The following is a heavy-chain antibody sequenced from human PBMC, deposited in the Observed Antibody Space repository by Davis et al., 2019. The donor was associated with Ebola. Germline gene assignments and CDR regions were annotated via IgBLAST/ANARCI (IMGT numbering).Heavy chain of an antibody. J-gene: IGHJ5*02. CDR2: IKSDGSST. Sequence: PGGSLRLSCAASGFIFSRYWIHWVRQAPGKGLVWVSRIKSDGSSTNYADSVKGRFTISRDNAKSTFYLQMNSLRAEDTAVYYCARVGYGDSWRWFDPWGQGTLVTVSS. CDR1: GFIFSRYW. CDR3: ARVGYGDSWRWFDP. D-gene: IGHD4-17*01. V-gene: IGHV3-74*01.